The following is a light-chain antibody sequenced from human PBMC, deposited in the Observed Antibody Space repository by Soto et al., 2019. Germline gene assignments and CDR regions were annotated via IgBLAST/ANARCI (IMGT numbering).Light chain of an antibody. V-gene: IGLV2-14*01. CDR3: DSYTSSRAYV. Sequence: ALTQPASVSGSPGQSITISCTGTSSDVGGYNYVSWYQQQAGNAPKLIIHEVSNRPSGVSNRFSGSKSGNTASLTNSGLQAEDEADYYCDSYTSSRAYVFGIGTKLTVL. CDR1: SSDVGGYNY. CDR2: EVS. J-gene: IGLJ1*01.